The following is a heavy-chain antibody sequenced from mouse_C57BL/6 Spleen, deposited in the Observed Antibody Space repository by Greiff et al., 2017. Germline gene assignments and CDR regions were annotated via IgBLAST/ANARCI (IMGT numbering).Heavy chain of an antibody. Sequence: VQLKQSGPELVKPGASVKISCKASGYSFTGYYMNWVKQSPEKSLEWIGEINPSTGGTTYNQKFKAKATLTVDKSSSTAYMQLKSLTSEDSAVYYCARSGYYGLYAMDYWGQGTSVTVSS. CDR3: ARSGYYGLYAMDY. V-gene: IGHV1-42*01. CDR1: GYSFTGYY. CDR2: INPSTGGT. J-gene: IGHJ4*01. D-gene: IGHD1-2*01.